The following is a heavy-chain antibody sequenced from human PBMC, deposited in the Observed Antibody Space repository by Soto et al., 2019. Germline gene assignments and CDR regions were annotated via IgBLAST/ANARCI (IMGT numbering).Heavy chain of an antibody. Sequence: GGSLRLSCAASGFTFDDYAMHWVRQAPGKGLEWVSGISWNSGSIGYADSVKGRFTISRDNAKNSLYLQMNSLRAEDTALYYCAKEVAPHYYYYYGMDVWGQGTTVTVSS. CDR2: ISWNSGSI. V-gene: IGHV3-9*01. CDR3: AKEVAPHYYYYYGMDV. CDR1: GFTFDDYA. D-gene: IGHD2-15*01. J-gene: IGHJ6*02.